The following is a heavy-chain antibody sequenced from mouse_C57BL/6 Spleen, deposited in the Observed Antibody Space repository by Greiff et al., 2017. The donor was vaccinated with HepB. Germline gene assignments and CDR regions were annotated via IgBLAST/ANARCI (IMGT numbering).Heavy chain of an antibody. D-gene: IGHD3-3*01. CDR3: ARGTAWYFDV. CDR2: INPYNGGT. Sequence: EVQLQQSGPVLVKPGASVKMSCKASGYTFTDYYMNWVKQSHGKSLEWIGVINPYNGGTSYNQKFKGKATLTVDKSSSTAYMELNSLTSEDSAVYYCARGTAWYFDVWGTGTTVTVSS. J-gene: IGHJ1*03. CDR1: GYTFTDYY. V-gene: IGHV1-19*01.